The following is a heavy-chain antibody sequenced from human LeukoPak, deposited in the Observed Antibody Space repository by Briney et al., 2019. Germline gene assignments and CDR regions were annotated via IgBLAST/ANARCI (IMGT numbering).Heavy chain of an antibody. J-gene: IGHJ3*02. D-gene: IGHD3-3*01. CDR3: ARDVGFLEWFYAFDI. CDR2: INPNSGGT. CDR1: GYTFTGYY. Sequence: ASVTVSCKASGYTFTGYYMHWVRQAPGQGLEWMGWINPNSGGTNYAQKFQGRVTTTRDTSISTAYMELSRLRSDDTAVYYCARDVGFLEWFYAFDIWGQGTMVTVSS. V-gene: IGHV1-2*02.